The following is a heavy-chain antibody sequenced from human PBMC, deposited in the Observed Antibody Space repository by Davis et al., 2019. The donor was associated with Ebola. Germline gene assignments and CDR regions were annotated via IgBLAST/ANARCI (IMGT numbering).Heavy chain of an antibody. D-gene: IGHD5/OR15-5a*01. CDR3: ARDGLRYPHLRDAMDV. J-gene: IGHJ6*02. CDR1: GYTFTSYY. CDR2: INPSGGST. V-gene: IGHV1-46*01. Sequence: AASVKVSCKASGYTFTSYYMHWVRQAPGQGLEWMGIINPSGGSTSYAQKFQGRVTMTRDTSTSTVYMELSSLRSEDTAVYYCARDGLRYPHLRDAMDVWGQGTTVTVSS.